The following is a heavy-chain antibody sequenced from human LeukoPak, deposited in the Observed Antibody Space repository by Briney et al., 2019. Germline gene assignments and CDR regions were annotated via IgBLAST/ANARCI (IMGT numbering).Heavy chain of an antibody. Sequence: GGSLRLSCAASGFTFSSYGMHWVRQAPGKGLEWVAVISCDGSDKYSAGSVKGRFTISRDNSKNTLYLQMNSLRAEDTAVYYCAKNAHYQGYSYGGIDYWGQGTLVTVSS. CDR3: AKNAHYQGYSYGGIDY. V-gene: IGHV3-30*18. CDR2: ISCDGSDK. D-gene: IGHD5-18*01. J-gene: IGHJ4*02. CDR1: GFTFSSYG.